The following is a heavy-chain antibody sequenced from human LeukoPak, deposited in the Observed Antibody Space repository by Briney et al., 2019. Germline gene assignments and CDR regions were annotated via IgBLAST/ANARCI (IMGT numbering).Heavy chain of an antibody. Sequence: VASVSVSYRACGYTFTVYYMHCVRQAPAQGREGRGGINPNSGGTNYAQKFQGRVTMTRDTSISKAYMELSRLRSDDTAVYYCARDGSGWYNWFDPWGQGTLVTVSS. CDR2: INPNSGGT. V-gene: IGHV1-2*02. J-gene: IGHJ5*02. D-gene: IGHD6-19*01. CDR1: GYTFTVYY. CDR3: ARDGSGWYNWFDP.